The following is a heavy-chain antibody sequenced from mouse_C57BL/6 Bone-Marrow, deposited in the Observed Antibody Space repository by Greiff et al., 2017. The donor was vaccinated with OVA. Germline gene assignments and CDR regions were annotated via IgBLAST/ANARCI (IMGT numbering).Heavy chain of an antibody. D-gene: IGHD1-1*01. CDR1: GFTFSSYG. CDR2: ISSGGSYT. V-gene: IGHV5-6*01. Sequence: EVKLMESGGDLVKPGGSLKLSCAASGFTFSSYGMSWVRQTPDKRLEWVATISSGGSYTYYPDSVKGRFTISRDNAKNTLYLHMSSLKSEDTAMYYCASPSITTVVARFAYWGQGTLVTVSA. J-gene: IGHJ3*01. CDR3: ASPSITTVVARFAY.